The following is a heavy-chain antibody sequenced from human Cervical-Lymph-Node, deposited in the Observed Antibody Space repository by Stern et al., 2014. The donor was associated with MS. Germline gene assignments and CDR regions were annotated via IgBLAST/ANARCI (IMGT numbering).Heavy chain of an antibody. V-gene: IGHV3-30*04. CDR2: ISYDGSNK. CDR3: ARDGVRRDGYSNYFDY. Sequence: VQLVESGGGVVQPGRSLRLSCAASGFTFSSYAMHWVRQAPGKGLEWVAVISYDGSNKYYADSVKGLFTISRDNSKNTLYLQMNSLRAEDTAVYYCARDGVRRDGYSNYFDYWGQGTLVTVSS. D-gene: IGHD5-24*01. CDR1: GFTFSSYA. J-gene: IGHJ4*02.